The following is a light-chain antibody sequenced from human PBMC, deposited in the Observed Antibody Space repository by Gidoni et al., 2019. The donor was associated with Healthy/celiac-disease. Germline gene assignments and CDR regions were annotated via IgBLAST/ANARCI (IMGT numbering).Light chain of an antibody. CDR1: QSVSSSY. CDR2: GAS. V-gene: IGKV3-20*01. Sequence: EIELIQSPGTLSLSPGERATLSCRASQSVSSSYLAWYQQKPGQAPRLLIYGASSRATGIPDRFSGSWSGTYFTLTISRLAPEDFAVYYCQQYGSSPPTFGQGTKVEIK. CDR3: QQYGSSPPT. J-gene: IGKJ1*01.